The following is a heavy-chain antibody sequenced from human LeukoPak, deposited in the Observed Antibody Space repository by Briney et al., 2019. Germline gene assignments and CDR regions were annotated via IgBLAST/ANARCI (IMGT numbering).Heavy chain of an antibody. J-gene: IGHJ6*02. D-gene: IGHD3-22*01. CDR1: GFTFSSYS. CDR3: ARDLHYYDSSGYYYYYGMDV. CDR2: ISSSSYI. V-gene: IGHV3-21*01. Sequence: PGGSLRLSCAASGFTFSSYSMNWVRQAPGKGLEWVSSISSSSYIYYADSVKGRFTISRDNAKNSLYLQMNSLRAEDTAVYYCARDLHYYDSSGYYYYYGMDVWGQGTTVTVSS.